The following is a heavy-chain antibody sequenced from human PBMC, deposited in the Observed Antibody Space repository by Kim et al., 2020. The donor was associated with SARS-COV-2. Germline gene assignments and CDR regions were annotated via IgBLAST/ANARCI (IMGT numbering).Heavy chain of an antibody. CDR3: ARDSYSPGDYYDCYGMDV. J-gene: IGHJ6*02. CDR2: IKQDGSEK. CDR1: GFTFSSYW. D-gene: IGHD7-27*01. Sequence: GGSLRLSCAASGFTFSSYWMSWVRQAPGKGLEWVANIKQDGSEKYYVDSVKGRLTISRDNAKNSLYLQMNSLRAEDTALYYCARDSYSPGDYYDCYGMDVWGQGTTVTVSS. V-gene: IGHV3-7*03.